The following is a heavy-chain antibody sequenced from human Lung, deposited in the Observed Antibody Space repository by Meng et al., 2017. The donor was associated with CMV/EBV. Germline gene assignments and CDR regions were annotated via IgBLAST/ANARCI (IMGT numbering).Heavy chain of an antibody. D-gene: IGHD3-10*01. Sequence: GRPQESGPGLGKPSQTLSLTCTVSGGSISSGGYYWSWIRQHPGKGLEWIGYIHSSGSTYYNPSLRSRLTISVDTSKNQFSLKLSSVTAADTAVYYCARASYGSGSPLGESWFDPWGQGTLVTVSS. CDR2: IHSSGST. J-gene: IGHJ5*02. CDR1: GGSISSGGYY. V-gene: IGHV4-31*03. CDR3: ARASYGSGSPLGESWFDP.